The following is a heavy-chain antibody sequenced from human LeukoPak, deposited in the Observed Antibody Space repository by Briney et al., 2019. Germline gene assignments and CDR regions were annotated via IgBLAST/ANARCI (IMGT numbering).Heavy chain of an antibody. CDR3: ARWGFGESY. J-gene: IGHJ4*02. CDR2: ISYDGSNK. CDR1: GFTFSSYA. D-gene: IGHD1-26*01. Sequence: GGSLRLSCAASGFTFSSYAMHWVRQAPGKGLERVAVISYDGSNKYYADSVKGRFTISRDNSKNTLYLQMNSLRAEDTAVYYCARWGFGESYWGQGTLVTVSS. V-gene: IGHV3-30-3*01.